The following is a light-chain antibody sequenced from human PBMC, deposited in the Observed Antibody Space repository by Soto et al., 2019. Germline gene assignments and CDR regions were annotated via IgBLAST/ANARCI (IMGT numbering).Light chain of an antibody. CDR1: SSDVGGYNY. CDR3: SSYTSSSTLGL. CDR2: DVT. J-gene: IGLJ2*01. V-gene: IGLV2-14*03. Sequence: LTQPASVSGSPGQSITISCTGTSSDVGGYNYVSWYQHHPGKAPKLLIYDVTYRPSGVSNRFSGSKSGNTASLTISGLQAEDEADYYCSSYTSSSTLGLFGGGTKLTVL.